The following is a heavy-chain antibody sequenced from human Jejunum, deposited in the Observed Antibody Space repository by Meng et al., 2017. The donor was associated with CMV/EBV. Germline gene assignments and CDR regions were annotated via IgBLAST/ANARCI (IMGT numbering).Heavy chain of an antibody. Sequence: FGGYGMSWIRQAPGESLEWVADVKQDGSTKYYVASVKGRFTISRDNAKRSLFLQMTSLRAEDTAVYYCARDPDHDRYGSGRCLDYWGQGTLVTVSS. J-gene: IGHJ4*02. CDR3: ARDPDHDRYGSGRCLDY. D-gene: IGHD3-10*01. CDR2: VKQDGSTK. V-gene: IGHV3-7*01. CDR1: FGGYG.